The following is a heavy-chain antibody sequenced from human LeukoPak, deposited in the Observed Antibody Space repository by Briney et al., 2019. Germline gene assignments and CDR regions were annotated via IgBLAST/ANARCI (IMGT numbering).Heavy chain of an antibody. Sequence: SVNVSCTASGATFTSYAISWVRQAPGQGLEWMGGILPIFGTANYAQKFQGRVTITADGTTSTAYMELSTLRSADTAVFYCARSRDYDSSGYNYWGQGTLVTVSS. CDR2: ILPIFGTA. CDR3: ARSRDYDSSGYNY. V-gene: IGHV1-69*13. CDR1: GATFTSYA. J-gene: IGHJ4*02. D-gene: IGHD3-22*01.